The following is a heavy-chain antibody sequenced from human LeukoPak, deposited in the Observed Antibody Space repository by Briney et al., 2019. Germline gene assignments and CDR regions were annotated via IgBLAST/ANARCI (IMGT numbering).Heavy chain of an antibody. CDR2: ISNDGTNK. CDR3: AKAPPRYSSGWSEYYFDY. J-gene: IGHJ4*02. CDR1: GFTFSSYG. V-gene: IGHV3-30*18. D-gene: IGHD6-19*01. Sequence: PGGSLRLSCAASGFTFSSYGMHWVRQAPGKGLEWVAVISNDGTNKYYADSVKGRFTISRDNSKNSLYLQMNSLRAEDTAVYHCAKAPPRYSSGWSEYYFDYWGQGTLVTVSS.